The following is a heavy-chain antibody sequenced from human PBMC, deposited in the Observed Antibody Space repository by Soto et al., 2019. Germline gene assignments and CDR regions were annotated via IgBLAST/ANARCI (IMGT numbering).Heavy chain of an antibody. Sequence: SETLSLTCTVSGASISTTYFYWSWIRQPPGKDLEWIGYIFQSGTTYYNPSLRSRVTISLDTSKNQFSLKLSSVTAADTAVYFCVRDNYGDYDYWGQGTRVTVSS. CDR2: IFQSGTT. V-gene: IGHV4-30-4*01. D-gene: IGHD4-17*01. CDR1: GASISTTYFY. J-gene: IGHJ4*02. CDR3: VRDNYGDYDY.